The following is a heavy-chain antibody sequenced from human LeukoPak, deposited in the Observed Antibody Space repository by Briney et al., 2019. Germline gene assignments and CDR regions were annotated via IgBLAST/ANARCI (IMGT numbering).Heavy chain of an antibody. CDR3: ARTYYDFWSGYSG. Sequence: SGGSLRLSCAASGFTFSSYAMHWVRQAPGRGLEWVAVISYDGSNKYYADSVKGRFTISRDNSKNTLYLQMNSLRAEDTAVYYCARTYYDFWSGYSGWGQGTLVTVSS. J-gene: IGHJ4*02. CDR1: GFTFSSYA. CDR2: ISYDGSNK. D-gene: IGHD3-3*01. V-gene: IGHV3-30*04.